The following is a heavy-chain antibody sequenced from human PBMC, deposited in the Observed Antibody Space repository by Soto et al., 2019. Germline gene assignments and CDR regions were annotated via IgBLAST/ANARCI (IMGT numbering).Heavy chain of an antibody. CDR3: TRDPSNTSGYNSYCDY. Sequence: GASVKVSCKTSGYTFTRHGISWVRQAPGQGLEWMGWISGYNGDTRYAQKFQGRFTMTTDTSTSTAYMELRNLRSDDTAVYYCTRDPSNTSGYNSYCDYWGQGTLVTVSS. J-gene: IGHJ4*02. CDR1: GYTFTRHG. V-gene: IGHV1-18*01. CDR2: ISGYNGDT. D-gene: IGHD3-22*01.